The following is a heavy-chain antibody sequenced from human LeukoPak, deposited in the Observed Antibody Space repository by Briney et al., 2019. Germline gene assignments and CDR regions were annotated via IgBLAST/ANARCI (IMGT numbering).Heavy chain of an antibody. CDR3: ARDSEGYSSGWAILTPDYYYYGMDV. Sequence: RTSETLSLTCTVSGYSISSGYYWGWIRQPPGKGLEWIGSIYHSGSTYYNPSLKSRVTISVDTSKNQFSLKLSSVTAADTAVYYCARDSEGYSSGWAILTPDYYYYGMDVWGQGTTVTVSS. CDR1: GYSISSGYY. D-gene: IGHD6-19*01. CDR2: IYHSGST. J-gene: IGHJ6*02. V-gene: IGHV4-38-2*02.